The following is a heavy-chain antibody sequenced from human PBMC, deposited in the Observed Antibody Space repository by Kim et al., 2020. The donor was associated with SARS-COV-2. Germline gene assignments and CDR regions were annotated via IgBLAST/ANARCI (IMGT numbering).Heavy chain of an antibody. CDR3: ARAVEEYYDSSGYPPGS. Sequence: GGSLRLSCEASGFTFSDYAMSWVRQAPGKGLEWVSLISGTGRRTYYADAVKGRFTISRDNSEKTVHLQMSSLRADDTAVYYCARAVEEYYDSSGYPPGSWGQGTLVTVSS. V-gene: IGHV3-23*01. CDR2: ISGTGRRT. D-gene: IGHD3-22*01. J-gene: IGHJ5*02. CDR1: GFTFSDYA.